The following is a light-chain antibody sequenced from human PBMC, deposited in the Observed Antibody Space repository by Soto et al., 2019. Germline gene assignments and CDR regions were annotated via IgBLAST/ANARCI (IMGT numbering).Light chain of an antibody. Sequence: DIVMTQTPESLAVSLGETATINCKSSQRLLYSSNNKNFLAWYQQKPGQPPKLLFYWASTRHSGVPDRFSGSGSGTDFTLTIASVQAEDVAVYYCQQYYSSLAIIFGQGTRLEIK. CDR3: QQYYSSLAII. J-gene: IGKJ5*01. CDR2: WAS. V-gene: IGKV4-1*01. CDR1: QRLLYSSNNKNF.